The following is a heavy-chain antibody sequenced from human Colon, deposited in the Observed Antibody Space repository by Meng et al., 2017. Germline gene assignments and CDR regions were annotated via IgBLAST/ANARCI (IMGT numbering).Heavy chain of an antibody. D-gene: IGHD6-19*01. V-gene: IGHV1-3*01. CDR3: ARGAALAGTFDY. CDR2: ITAANGNT. CDR1: GYTFTNYA. Sequence: ASVKVSCKASGYTFTNYALHWVRQAPGQRPEWMGWITAANGNTQYSQKFQDRITIITDTSASTTYMELSSLKSEDTAVYYCARGAALAGTFDYWGQGTLVTVSS. J-gene: IGHJ4*02.